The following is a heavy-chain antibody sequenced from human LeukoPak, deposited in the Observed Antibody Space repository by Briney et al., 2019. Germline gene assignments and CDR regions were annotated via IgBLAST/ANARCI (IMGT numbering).Heavy chain of an antibody. CDR3: AREAVAVDY. Sequence: SQTLSLTCAISGDSVSSNSAAWNWIRQPPSRGLEWLGRTYYRSRLYNDYAVSMKSRITINPDTSKNQFSLQLNSVTPEDTAVYYCAREAVAVDYWGQGTLVTVSS. CDR1: GDSVSSNSAA. V-gene: IGHV6-1*01. CDR2: TYYRSRLYN. J-gene: IGHJ4*02.